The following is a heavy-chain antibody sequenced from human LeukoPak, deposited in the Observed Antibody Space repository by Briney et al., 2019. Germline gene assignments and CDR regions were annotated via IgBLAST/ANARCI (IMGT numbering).Heavy chain of an antibody. CDR3: VITMVNRGDDY. D-gene: IGHD3-10*01. V-gene: IGHV4-39*01. J-gene: IGHJ4*02. CDR2: IYYSGST. Sequence: SETLSLTCTVSGGSISSSSYYWGWIRQPPGKGLEWIGSIYYSGSTYYNPSLKSRVTISVDTSKNQFSLKLSSVTAADTAVYYCVITMVNRGDDYWGQGTLVTVSS. CDR1: GGSISSSSYY.